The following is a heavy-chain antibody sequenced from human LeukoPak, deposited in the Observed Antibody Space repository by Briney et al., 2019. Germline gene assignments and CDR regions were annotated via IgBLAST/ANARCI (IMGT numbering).Heavy chain of an antibody. J-gene: IGHJ4*02. V-gene: IGHV3-49*03. CDR2: IRSKAYGGTT. CDR1: GFTFGDYA. CDR3: TRDVSDSYSSSPNDY. D-gene: IGHD6-6*01. Sequence: GGSLRLSCTASGFTFGDYAMSWFRQAPGKGLEWVGFIRSKAYGGTTEYAASVKGRFTISRDDSKSIAYLQMNSLKTEDTAVYHCTRDVSDSYSSSPNDYWGQGTPVTVSS.